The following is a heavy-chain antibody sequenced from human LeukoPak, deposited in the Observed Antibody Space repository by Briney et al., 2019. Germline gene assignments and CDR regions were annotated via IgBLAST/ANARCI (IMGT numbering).Heavy chain of an antibody. V-gene: IGHV3-30*04. D-gene: IGHD3-16*01. CDR1: GXTFRSYA. CDR3: ARGHYDDVWGSYTDF. Sequence: GGSLRLSWAASGXTFRSYAMHWVRQAPGKGLEWVVVISYDGSNKHYADSVKGRFTISRDNSKNTLYLQMNSLRAEDTAMYYCARGHYDDVWGSYTDFWGQGTLVTVSS. J-gene: IGHJ4*02. CDR2: ISYDGSNK.